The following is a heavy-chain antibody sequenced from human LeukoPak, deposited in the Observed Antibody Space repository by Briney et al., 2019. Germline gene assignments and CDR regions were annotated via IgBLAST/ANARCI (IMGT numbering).Heavy chain of an antibody. CDR2: IYYSGST. CDR1: GGSISSGGYY. V-gene: IGHV4-31*03. J-gene: IGHJ4*02. D-gene: IGHD6-19*01. CDR3: ARDDAVAGTDGGLDY. Sequence: PSETLSLTCTVSGGSISSGGYYWSWIRQHPGKGLEWIGYIYYSGSTYYNPSLKSRVTISVDTSKNQFSLKLSSVTAADTAVYYCARDDAVAGTDGGLDYWGQGTLVTVSS.